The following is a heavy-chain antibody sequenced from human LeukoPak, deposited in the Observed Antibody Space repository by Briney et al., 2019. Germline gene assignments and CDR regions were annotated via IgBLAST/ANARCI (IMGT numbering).Heavy chain of an antibody. CDR3: ARDYKGDDYVWGSYRQQHPFDY. D-gene: IGHD3-16*02. CDR2: ISGSGGST. J-gene: IGHJ4*02. V-gene: IGHV3-23*01. CDR1: GFTFSSYA. Sequence: GRSLRLSCAASGFTFSSYAMSWVRQAPGKGLEWVSAISGSGGSTYYADSVKGRFTISRDNSKNTLYLQMNSLRAEDTAVYYCARDYKGDDYVWGSYRQQHPFDYWGQGTLVTVSS.